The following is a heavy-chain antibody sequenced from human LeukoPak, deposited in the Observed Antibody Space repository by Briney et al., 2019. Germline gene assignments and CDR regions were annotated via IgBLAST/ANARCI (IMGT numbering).Heavy chain of an antibody. CDR3: AKDKAVSYYLFDY. D-gene: IGHD1-26*01. Sequence: PGGSLRLSCAASGFTFSSFGMHWVRQAPGKGLEWVALIRYDGRNTYYADSVKGRFTISRDNSKNTLYLQMNSLRVEDTAVYYCAKDKAVSYYLFDYWGQGTLVTVSS. J-gene: IGHJ4*02. V-gene: IGHV3-30*02. CDR2: IRYDGRNT. CDR1: GFTFSSFG.